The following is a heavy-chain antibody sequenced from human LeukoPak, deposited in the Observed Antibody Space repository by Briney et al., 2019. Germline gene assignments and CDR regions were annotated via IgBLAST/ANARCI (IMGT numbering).Heavy chain of an antibody. CDR3: ARGDYGGSGY. V-gene: IGHV4-34*01. CDR2: INHSGST. CDR1: GGSFSGYY. Sequence: KPSETLSLTCAVYGGSFSGYYWSWIRQPPGKGLEWIGEINHSGSTNYNPSLKSRVTISVDTSKNQSSLKLSSVTAADTAVYYCARGDYGGSGYWGQGTLVTVSS. J-gene: IGHJ4*02. D-gene: IGHD4-17*01.